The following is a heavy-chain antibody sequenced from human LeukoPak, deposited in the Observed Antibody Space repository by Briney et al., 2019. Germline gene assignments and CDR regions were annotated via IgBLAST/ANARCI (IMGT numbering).Heavy chain of an antibody. CDR3: ARGPYSYDSSGAFDI. Sequence: SETLSLTCTVSGGSISSSSYYWGWIRRPAGKGLEWIGRISSSGSTNYNPSLKSRVTISVDTSKNQFSLKLSSVTAAETAVYFCARGPYSYDSSGAFDIWGQGTMVTVSS. J-gene: IGHJ3*02. CDR2: ISSSGST. D-gene: IGHD3-22*01. CDR1: GGSISSSSYY. V-gene: IGHV4-61*02.